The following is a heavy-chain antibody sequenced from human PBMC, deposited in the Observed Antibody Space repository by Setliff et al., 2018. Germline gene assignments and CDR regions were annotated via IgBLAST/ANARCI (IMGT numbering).Heavy chain of an antibody. D-gene: IGHD3-10*01. CDR1: GYIFTTYA. CDR2: INTNTGNP. V-gene: IGHV7-4-1*02. CDR3: ARASRFGTVKWRGDYYMDV. Sequence: ASVKVSCKASGYIFTTYAIGWMRQAPGQGPEWMGRINTNTGNPSYAQGFTGRFVFSLDTSVSTAYLQISSLKPEDTAVYYCARASRFGTVKWRGDYYMDVWGKGTTVTVSS. J-gene: IGHJ6*03.